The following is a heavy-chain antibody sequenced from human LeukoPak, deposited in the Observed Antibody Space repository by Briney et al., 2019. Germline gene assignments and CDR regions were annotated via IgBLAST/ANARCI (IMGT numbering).Heavy chain of an antibody. D-gene: IGHD3-22*01. CDR1: GGSISRSSNY. CDR2: VYYSGSA. CDR3: ARHFGRGYYYLNYFDY. Sequence: SETLSLTCTVSGGSISRSSNYWGWIRQPPGKGLEWIGTVYYSGSATYNPSLRSRVTISVDTSKNQFSLKLSSVTAADTAVYYCARHFGRGYYYLNYFDYWGQGTLVTVSS. J-gene: IGHJ4*02. V-gene: IGHV4-39*01.